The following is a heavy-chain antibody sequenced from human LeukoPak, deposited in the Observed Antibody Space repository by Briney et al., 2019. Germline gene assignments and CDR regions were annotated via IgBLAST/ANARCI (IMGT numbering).Heavy chain of an antibody. J-gene: IGHJ6*04. V-gene: IGHV1-69*06. D-gene: IGHD2-2*01. Sequence: SVKVSCKASGDTFSNYAISWVRQAPGQGLGWMGAIIPVFGTTNYAQKFQGRVTITADTYSTTSYMELSSLTSEDTAIYYCASQYWVPAAFYYAFNVWGNGTTVSVSS. CDR1: GDTFSNYA. CDR3: ASQYWVPAAFYYAFNV. CDR2: IIPVFGTT.